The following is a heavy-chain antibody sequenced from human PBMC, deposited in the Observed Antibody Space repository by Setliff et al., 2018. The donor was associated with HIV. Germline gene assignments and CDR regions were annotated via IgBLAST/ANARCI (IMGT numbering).Heavy chain of an antibody. CDR1: GETFSSYA. V-gene: IGHV1-69*13. CDR3: ARDPTGGAARFDY. Sequence: ASVKVSCKASGETFSSYAINWVRQAPGQGLEWMGVIIPIFATPNYAQTFQRRLTITADESTNTAYMELIGLKSEDTAVYYCARDPTGGAARFDYWGQGTLVTVSS. J-gene: IGHJ4*02. D-gene: IGHD6-6*01. CDR2: IIPIFATP.